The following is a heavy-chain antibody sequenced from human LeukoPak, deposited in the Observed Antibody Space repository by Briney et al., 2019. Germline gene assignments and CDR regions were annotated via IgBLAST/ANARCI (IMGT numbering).Heavy chain of an antibody. CDR1: GGTFANYA. CDR3: AKGHDDFRQFDY. V-gene: IGHV1-69*13. J-gene: IGHJ4*02. D-gene: IGHD3-3*01. CDR2: IIPIFGTG. Sequence: SVKVSCKASGGTFANYAISWVRKAPGQGLEWMGGIIPIFGTGDSAQKFQGRRTITADESTRTTYMELSSLRSEDTAVYYCAKGHDDFRQFDYWGQGTLITVSS.